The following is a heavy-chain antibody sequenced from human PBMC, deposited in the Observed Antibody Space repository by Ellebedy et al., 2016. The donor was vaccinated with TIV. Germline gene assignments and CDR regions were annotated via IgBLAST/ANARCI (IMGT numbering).Heavy chain of an antibody. Sequence: GESLKISCAASGFTFSSYAASWVRQAPGKGLEWVAGLNANGVVIAYADSVKGRSTISRDNSKNTLYLQMNSLRPEDTAVYYFASSRYHYYVGNTIFAYWGQGTLATVSS. J-gene: IGHJ4*02. CDR3: ASSRYHYYVGNTIFAY. CDR1: GFTFSSYA. CDR2: LNANGVVI. V-gene: IGHV3-23*01. D-gene: IGHD3-10*02.